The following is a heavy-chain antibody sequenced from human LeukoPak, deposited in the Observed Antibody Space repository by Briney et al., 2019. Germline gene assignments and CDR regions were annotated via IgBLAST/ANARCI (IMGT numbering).Heavy chain of an antibody. V-gene: IGHV3-21*04. CDR1: GFTFSSYS. CDR2: ISSSSSYI. J-gene: IGHJ4*02. Sequence: GRSLRLSCAASGFTFSSYSMNWVRQAPGKGLEWVSSISSSSSYIYYADSVKGRFTISRDNAKNSLYLQMNSLRAEDTAVYYCAKDFGEMTTVVTFFDYWGQGTLVTVSS. D-gene: IGHD4-23*01. CDR3: AKDFGEMTTVVTFFDY.